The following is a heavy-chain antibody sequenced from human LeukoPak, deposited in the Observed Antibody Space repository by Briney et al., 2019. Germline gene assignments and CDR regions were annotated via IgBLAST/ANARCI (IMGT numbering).Heavy chain of an antibody. CDR2: INPSDDST. CDR1: GYTFNSSY. J-gene: IGHJ4*02. V-gene: IGHV1-46*02. D-gene: IGHD6-6*01. CDR3: ARDGVAARLGGPYYFDY. Sequence: ASVKVSCKASGYTFNSSYMHWVRQAPGQGLEWMGIINPSDDSTRYAQKFQGRVTMTKDTSTNTVYMHLSSLSSDDTAVYYCARDGVAARLGGPYYFDYWGQGTLVTVSS.